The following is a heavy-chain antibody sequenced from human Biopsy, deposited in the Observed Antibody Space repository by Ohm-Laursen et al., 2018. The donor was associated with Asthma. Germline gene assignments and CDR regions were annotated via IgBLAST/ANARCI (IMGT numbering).Heavy chain of an antibody. CDR2: ISFDGRYE. D-gene: IGHD3-3*01. CDR3: ASRGGDFWSGYYMDY. J-gene: IGHJ4*02. CDR1: GFSFGSFG. Sequence: GQTLSLTCAASGFSFGSFGMHWVRQVPGKGPEWVALISFDGRYEYYADSVKGRFTISRDNPMKRLYLQMSSLTAEDTAVYYCASRGGDFWSGYYMDYWGQGTLVTVSS. V-gene: IGHV3-30*03.